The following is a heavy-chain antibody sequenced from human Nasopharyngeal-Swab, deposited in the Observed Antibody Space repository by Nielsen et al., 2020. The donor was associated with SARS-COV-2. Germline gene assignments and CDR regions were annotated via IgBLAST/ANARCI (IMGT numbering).Heavy chain of an antibody. Sequence: SVKVSCKASGGTFSSYAISWVRQAPGQGLEWMGGIIPIFGTANYAQKFQGRVTMTRDTSTSTVYMELSSLRSEDTAVYYCASGGLNCGGDCYDAFDIWGQGTMVTVSS. CDR3: ASGGLNCGGDCYDAFDI. D-gene: IGHD2-21*02. V-gene: IGHV1-69*05. J-gene: IGHJ3*02. CDR2: IIPIFGTA. CDR1: GGTFSSYA.